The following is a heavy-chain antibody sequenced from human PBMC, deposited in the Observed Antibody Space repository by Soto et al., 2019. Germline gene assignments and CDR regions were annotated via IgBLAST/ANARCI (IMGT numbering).Heavy chain of an antibody. CDR1: GYTFTGYY. CDR3: ARVPGLELLDH. Sequence: QVQLVQSGAEVKKPGASVKVSCKASGYTFTGYYLHWVRQAPGQGLEWGAWINPISGGTKYAQKFQGRVTVTRDTSISTAYMELSRLRSDDTAVYYCARVPGLELLDHWGQGTLVSVSS. J-gene: IGHJ4*02. D-gene: IGHD1-7*01. CDR2: INPISGGT. V-gene: IGHV1-2*02.